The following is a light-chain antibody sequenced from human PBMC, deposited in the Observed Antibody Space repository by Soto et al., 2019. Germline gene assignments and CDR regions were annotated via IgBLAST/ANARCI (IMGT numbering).Light chain of an antibody. Sequence: EIVMTQSPATLSVSPGERVTLSCRASQSVSSNLAWYQQIPGQAPRLLIYGASTRASGIPARFSGSGSGTEITLTISLMQSEDFAVYFCHQYNNYPPLAFGGGTKVEIK. CDR2: GAS. J-gene: IGKJ4*01. CDR3: HQYNNYPPLA. CDR1: QSVSSN. V-gene: IGKV3-15*01.